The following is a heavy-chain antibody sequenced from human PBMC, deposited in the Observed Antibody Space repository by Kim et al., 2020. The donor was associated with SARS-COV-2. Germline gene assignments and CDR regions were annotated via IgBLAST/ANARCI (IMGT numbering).Heavy chain of an antibody. CDR2: IYYSGST. Sequence: SETLSLTCTVSGGSISSGDYYWSWIRQPPGKGLEWIGYIYYSGSTYYNPSLKSRVTISVDTSKNQFSLKLSSVTAADTAVYYCASAPAYYDILTGYYHFDYWGQGTLVTVSS. J-gene: IGHJ4*02. D-gene: IGHD3-9*01. V-gene: IGHV4-30-4*01. CDR3: ASAPAYYDILTGYYHFDY. CDR1: GGSISSGDYY.